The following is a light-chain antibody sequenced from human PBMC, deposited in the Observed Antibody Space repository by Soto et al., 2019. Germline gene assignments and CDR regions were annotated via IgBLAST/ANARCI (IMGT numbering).Light chain of an antibody. Sequence: QSALTQPASVSGSPGQSITISCTGTSSDVGGYNYVSWYQQHPGKAPKLMIYEVSNRPSGVSNRFSGSKSGNTASLTISGLQAEDEADYYCSSYTSSSTFTVFGGGTKVTVL. J-gene: IGLJ2*01. CDR3: SSYTSSSTFTV. CDR1: SSDVGGYNY. V-gene: IGLV2-14*01. CDR2: EVS.